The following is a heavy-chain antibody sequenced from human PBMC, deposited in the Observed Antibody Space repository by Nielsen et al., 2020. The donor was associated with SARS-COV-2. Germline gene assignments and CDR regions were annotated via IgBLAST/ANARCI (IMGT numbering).Heavy chain of an antibody. J-gene: IGHJ4*02. Sequence: GESLKISCAASGFTFSDYYMSWIRQAPGKGLEWVSYISSSSSYTNYADSVKGRFTISRDNAKNSLYLQMNSLRAEDTAVYYCAKKPVTMIVVVTPYYFDYWGQGTLVTVSS. V-gene: IGHV3-11*03. CDR1: GFTFSDYY. CDR2: ISSSSSYT. CDR3: AKKPVTMIVVVTPYYFDY. D-gene: IGHD3-22*01.